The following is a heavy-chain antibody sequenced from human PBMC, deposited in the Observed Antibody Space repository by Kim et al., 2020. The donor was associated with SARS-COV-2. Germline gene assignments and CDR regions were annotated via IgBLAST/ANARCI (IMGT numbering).Heavy chain of an antibody. CDR2: ISGSGGST. CDR3: AKDNHVVPLYYYGMDV. CDR1: GFTFSSYA. V-gene: IGHV3-23*01. Sequence: GGSLRLSCAASGFTFSSYAMSWVRQAPGKGLEWVSAISGSGGSTYYADSVKGRFTISRDNSKNTLYLQMNSLRAEDTAVYYCAKDNHVVPLYYYGMDVWGQGTTVTVSS. D-gene: IGHD2-2*01. J-gene: IGHJ6*02.